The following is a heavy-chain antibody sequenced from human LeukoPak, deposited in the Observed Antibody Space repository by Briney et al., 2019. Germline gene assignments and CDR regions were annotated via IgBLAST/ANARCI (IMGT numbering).Heavy chain of an antibody. V-gene: IGHV1-2*02. D-gene: IGHD2/OR15-2a*01. CDR3: ARPLGSLKEYWWFDP. J-gene: IGHJ5*02. Sequence: ASVKVSCTASGYSFSDYYIHWLRQAPGQGLEWMGWINPKSGGTNYAQNFQGRVTMSRDTSSTTVYMELTRLRSDDTAVYYCARPLGSLKEYWWFDPWGQGTLVTVSS. CDR2: INPKSGGT. CDR1: GYSFSDYY.